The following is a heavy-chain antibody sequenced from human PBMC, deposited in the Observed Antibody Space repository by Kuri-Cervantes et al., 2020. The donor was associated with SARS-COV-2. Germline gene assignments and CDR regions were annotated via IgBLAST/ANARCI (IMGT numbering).Heavy chain of an antibody. D-gene: IGHD2-21*02. J-gene: IGHJ4*02. CDR2: INQEGSEK. Sequence: CVVSGFTFSSYWMGWVRQAPGKGLEWVASINQEGSEKYYVDSVKDRVTISRDTAKNSLYMQMNSLRAEDTAVYYCASAFGGAWYYVFDYWGQGTLVTVSS. V-gene: IGHV3-7*01. CDR1: GFTFSSYW. CDR3: ASAFGGAWYYVFDY.